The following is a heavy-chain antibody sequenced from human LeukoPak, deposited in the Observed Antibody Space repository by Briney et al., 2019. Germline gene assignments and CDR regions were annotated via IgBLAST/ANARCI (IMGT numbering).Heavy chain of an antibody. D-gene: IGHD5-12*01. J-gene: IGHJ4*02. Sequence: SETLSLTCAVSGVSISSGGYSWSWIRQPPGKGLEWIGYIYHSGSTYYNPSLKSRVTISVDRSKNQFSLKLSSVTAADTAVYYCARGSYSGYDTFDYWGQGTLVTVSS. CDR3: ARGSYSGYDTFDY. CDR2: IYHSGST. V-gene: IGHV4-30-2*01. CDR1: GVSISSGGYS.